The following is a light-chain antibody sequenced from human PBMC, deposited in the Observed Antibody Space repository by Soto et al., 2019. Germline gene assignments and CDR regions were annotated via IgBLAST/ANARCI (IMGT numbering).Light chain of an antibody. CDR3: CSYAGNNIYV. CDR2: EVT. J-gene: IGLJ1*01. CDR1: TSDVGGYNL. V-gene: IGLV2-8*01. Sequence: PASVSGSPGQSITISCSGTTSDVGGYNLVSWYQQHTAEAPKLMIYEVTKRPSGVPDRFSGSKSGNTASLTVSGLQAEDEADYYCCSYAGNNIYVFGTGTKVTVL.